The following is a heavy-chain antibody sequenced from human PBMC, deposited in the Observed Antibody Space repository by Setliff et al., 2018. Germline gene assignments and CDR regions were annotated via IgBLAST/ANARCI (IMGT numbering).Heavy chain of an antibody. CDR1: GGTFSSYA. D-gene: IGHD5-12*01. Sequence: GASVKVSCKASGGTFSSYAISWVRQAPGQGLEWMGGIIPIFGTANYAQKFQGRVTITADESTSTAYMELSSLRSEDTAVYYCATVDIVATITGGYYFDYWGQGTLVTVSS. J-gene: IGHJ4*02. CDR2: IIPIFGTA. V-gene: IGHV1-69*13. CDR3: ATVDIVATITGGYYFDY.